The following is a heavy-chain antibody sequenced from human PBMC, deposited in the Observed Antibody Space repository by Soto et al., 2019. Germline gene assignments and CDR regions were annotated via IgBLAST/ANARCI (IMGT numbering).Heavy chain of an antibody. CDR1: GYTFTGYY. CDR3: ARESEQQLEPFDY. D-gene: IGHD6-13*01. J-gene: IGHJ4*02. CDR2: INPSDGST. V-gene: IGHV1-46*01. Sequence: ASVKVSCKASGYTFTGYYMHWVRQAPGQRLEWMGRINPSDGSTSYAQKFQGRVTITRDTSASTAYMELSSLRSEDTAVYFCARESEQQLEPFDYWGQGTLVTVSS.